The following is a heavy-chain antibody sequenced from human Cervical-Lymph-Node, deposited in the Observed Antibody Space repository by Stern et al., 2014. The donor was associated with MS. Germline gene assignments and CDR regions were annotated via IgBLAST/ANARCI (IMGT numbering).Heavy chain of an antibody. CDR3: AKESGTVAA. Sequence: QVQLQESGTGQVRPSQTLSLTCTVSGGSINSGAYYWNWIRQSAGKGLEWIGHIYSRGYQHHHPPHNTPVTIAIDTPSNQFPLKVISVTAADTAVYYCAKESGTVAAWGQGTLVTVSS. V-gene: IGHV4-61*02. D-gene: IGHD4-23*01. J-gene: IGHJ4*02. CDR2: IYSRGYQ. CDR1: GGSINSGAYY.